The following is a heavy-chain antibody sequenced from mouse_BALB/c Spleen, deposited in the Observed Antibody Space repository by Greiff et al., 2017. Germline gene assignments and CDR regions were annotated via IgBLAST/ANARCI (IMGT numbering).Heavy chain of an antibody. Sequence: EVQVVESGGDLVKPGGSLKLSCAASGFTFSSYGMSWVRQTPDKRLECVATISSGGSYTYYPDSVKGRFTISRDNAKNTLYLQMSSLKSEDTAMYYCARQGAGGTDFDYWGQGTTLTVSS. D-gene: IGHD1-1*02. J-gene: IGHJ2*01. CDR3: ARQGAGGTDFDY. CDR1: GFTFSSYG. V-gene: IGHV5-6*01. CDR2: ISSGGSYT.